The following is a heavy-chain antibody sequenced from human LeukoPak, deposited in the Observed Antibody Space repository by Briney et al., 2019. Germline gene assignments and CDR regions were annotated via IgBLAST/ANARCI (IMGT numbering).Heavy chain of an antibody. J-gene: IGHJ5*02. D-gene: IGHD5-18*01. CDR2: IYYTGSS. CDR3: ARHKKSIVDTDMGP. Sequence: KPSETLSLTCTVSGGSISSSNYYWGWIRQPPGKGLEWIGNIYYTGSSYYNPSLKSRVTISVDTSKNQFSLKLSSVTAADTAVYYRARHKKSIVDTDMGPWGQGTLVTVSS. CDR1: GGSISSSNYY. V-gene: IGHV4-39*01.